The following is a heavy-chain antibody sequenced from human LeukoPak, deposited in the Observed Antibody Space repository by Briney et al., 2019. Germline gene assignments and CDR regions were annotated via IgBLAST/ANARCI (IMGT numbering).Heavy chain of an antibody. CDR3: ARSGRGITMVRGVRFPFDY. CDR1: GGSFSGYY. J-gene: IGHJ4*02. V-gene: IGHV4-34*01. Sequence: SETLSLTCAVYGGSFSGYYRSWIRQPPGKGLEWIGEINHSGSTNYNPSLKSRVTISVDTSKNQFSLKLSSVTAADTAVYYCARSGRGITMVRGVRFPFDYWGQGTLVTVSS. CDR2: INHSGST. D-gene: IGHD3-10*01.